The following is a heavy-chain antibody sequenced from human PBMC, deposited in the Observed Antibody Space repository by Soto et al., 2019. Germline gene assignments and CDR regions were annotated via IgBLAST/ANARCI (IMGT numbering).Heavy chain of an antibody. Sequence: EVQLVESGGGLVQPGGSLRLSCAASGFTFSNYDMHWVRQVTGKGLEWISGIGTAGNTYYAGSVKGRFTISRENAKKSLYLQMNSLRAGDTAVYYCARDLKSSGSSSHYGMDVWGQGTTVTVSS. CDR2: IGTAGNT. D-gene: IGHD6-6*01. CDR3: ARDLKSSGSSSHYGMDV. V-gene: IGHV3-13*01. CDR1: GFTFSNYD. J-gene: IGHJ6*02.